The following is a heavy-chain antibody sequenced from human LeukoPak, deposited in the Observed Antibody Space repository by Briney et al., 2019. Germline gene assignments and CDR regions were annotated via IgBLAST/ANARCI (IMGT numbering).Heavy chain of an antibody. CDR1: GHTLTNYN. J-gene: IGHJ4*02. CDR2: INTHRGHT. Sequence: ASVKVSCKASGHTLTNYNISWVRQAPRQGLEWMGWINTHRGHTNFLQKFQGRVTVTTNISTNTAYMELRRLRSDDTAVYYCAREFGHCSGDNCFYFFDSWGQGSLVIVSS. D-gene: IGHD2-15*01. CDR3: AREFGHCSGDNCFYFFDS. V-gene: IGHV1-18*01.